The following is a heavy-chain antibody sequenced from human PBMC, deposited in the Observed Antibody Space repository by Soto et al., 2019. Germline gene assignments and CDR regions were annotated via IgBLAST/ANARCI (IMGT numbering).Heavy chain of an antibody. V-gene: IGHV6-1*01. CDR1: GDSVSSNSAA. D-gene: IGHD3-22*01. J-gene: IGHJ4*02. CDR2: TYYRSKWYN. CDR3: ARGAYYDSSGYYYVDFGFDY. Sequence: QVQLQQSGPGLVKPSQTISLNCAISGDSVSSNSAAWNWIRQSPSRGLECIGRTYYRSKWYNDYAVSVKSRTTITTDTSKNQFSLQLNSVTPEDTAVYYCARGAYYDSSGYYYVDFGFDYWGQGPLVTVSS.